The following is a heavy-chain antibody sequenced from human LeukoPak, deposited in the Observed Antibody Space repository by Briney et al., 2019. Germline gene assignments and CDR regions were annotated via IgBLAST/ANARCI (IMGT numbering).Heavy chain of an antibody. D-gene: IGHD4-17*01. J-gene: IGHJ5*02. Sequence: SVKVSCKASGGTFSSYAISWVRQAPGQGLEWMGRIIPIFGTANYAQKFQGRVTVTTDESTSTAYMELSSLRSEDTAVYYCARDTATIYGDSDPNWFDPWGQGTLVTVSS. CDR1: GGTFSSYA. V-gene: IGHV1-69*05. CDR3: ARDTATIYGDSDPNWFDP. CDR2: IIPIFGTA.